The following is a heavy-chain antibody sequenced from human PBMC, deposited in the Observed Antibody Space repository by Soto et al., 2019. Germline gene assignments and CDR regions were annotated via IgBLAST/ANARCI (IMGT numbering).Heavy chain of an antibody. CDR1: GYSFTSYW. J-gene: IGHJ5*02. CDR3: ANLAEAGRSPRWFDP. V-gene: IGHV5-51*01. D-gene: IGHD6-13*01. CDR2: IYPGDSDT. Sequence: GESLRISCKGSGYSFTSYWIGWVRQMPGKGLEWMGIIYPGDSDTRYSASFQGQVTISADKAMSTAYLQWSSLRASDTAMYYCANLAEAGRSPRWFDPWGQGTLVTVSS.